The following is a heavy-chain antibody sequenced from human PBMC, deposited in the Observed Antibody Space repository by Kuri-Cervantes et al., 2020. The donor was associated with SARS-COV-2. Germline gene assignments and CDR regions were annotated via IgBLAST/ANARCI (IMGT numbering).Heavy chain of an antibody. CDR1: GGSISSSSYY. Sequence: ETLSLTCTVSGGSISSSSYYWGWIRQPPGKGLEWVSSISSSSYIYYADSVKGRFTISRDNAKNSLYLQMNSLRAEDTAVYYCARDPGLTGELSYYMDVWGKGTTVTVSS. D-gene: IGHD7-27*01. V-gene: IGHV3-69-1*01. J-gene: IGHJ6*03. CDR3: ARDPGLTGELSYYMDV. CDR2: ISSSSYI.